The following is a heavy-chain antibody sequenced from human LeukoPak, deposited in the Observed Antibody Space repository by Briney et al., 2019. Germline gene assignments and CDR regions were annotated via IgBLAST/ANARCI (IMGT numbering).Heavy chain of an antibody. V-gene: IGHV3-48*03. CDR1: GFTFTNYE. D-gene: IGHD5-24*01. J-gene: IGHJ4*02. CDR2: ITSGGSTT. Sequence: PGGSLRLSCVVSGFTFTNYEMNWVRQAPGKGLEWVSYITSGGSTTYYADSVKGRFSISRDNAKNSLYLQMNSLRAEDSAVYYCASGGLATTYYWGQGTLVTVSS. CDR3: ASGGLATTYY.